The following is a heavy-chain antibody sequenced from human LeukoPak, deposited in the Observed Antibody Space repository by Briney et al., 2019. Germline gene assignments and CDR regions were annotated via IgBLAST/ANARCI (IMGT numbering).Heavy chain of an antibody. CDR2: IGTYGGDT. CDR3: ARDLWNFYDDSGYNRDFDS. Sequence: ASVKVSCKAASRISWVRQAPGQGLEWMGWIGTYGGDTYYAQKFQGRITVTTDTSTSTVYMELRNLRSDDTAVYYCARDLWNFYDDSGYNRDFDSWGQGTLVTVSS. V-gene: IGHV1-18*01. D-gene: IGHD3-22*01. CDR1: SR. J-gene: IGHJ5*01.